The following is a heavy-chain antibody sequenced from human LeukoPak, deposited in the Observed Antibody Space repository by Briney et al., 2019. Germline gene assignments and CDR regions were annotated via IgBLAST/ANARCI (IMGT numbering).Heavy chain of an antibody. CDR3: ARAPQATGYSSSWYSP. J-gene: IGHJ5*02. Sequence: KSSETLSLTCAVYGGSFSGYYWSWIRQPPGKGLEWIGEINHSGSTNYNPSLKSRVTISVDTSKNQFSLKLSSVTAADTAVYYCARAPQATGYSSSWYSPWGQGTLVTVSS. CDR1: GGSFSGYY. CDR2: INHSGST. V-gene: IGHV4-34*01. D-gene: IGHD6-13*01.